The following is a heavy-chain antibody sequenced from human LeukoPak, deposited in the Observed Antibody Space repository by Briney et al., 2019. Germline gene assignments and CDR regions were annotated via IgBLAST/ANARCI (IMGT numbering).Heavy chain of an antibody. J-gene: IGHJ4*01. Sequence: GGSLRLYCAASGFTFSTYAIHWVRQAPGKGLEWVAVISYDGSNKYDADSVKGRFTISRDNSKNTLYLQMNSLRAEDTGVYYCARDAGGNSADYYFDYWGHGTLVTVSS. D-gene: IGHD4-23*01. V-gene: IGHV3-30-3*01. CDR2: ISYDGSNK. CDR1: GFTFSTYA. CDR3: ARDAGGNSADYYFDY.